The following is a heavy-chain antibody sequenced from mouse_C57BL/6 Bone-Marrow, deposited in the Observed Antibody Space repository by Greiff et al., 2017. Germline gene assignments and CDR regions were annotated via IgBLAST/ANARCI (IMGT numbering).Heavy chain of an antibody. CDR3: GRNSDYFDY. Sequence: VQLQHPGAELVMPGASVKLSCKASGYTFTSYWMHWVKQRPGQGLEWIGEIDPSDSYTNYNQKFKGKSTLTVDKSSSTAYMQLSSLTSEDSAVYYCGRNSDYFDYWGQGTTLTVSS. CDR2: IDPSDSYT. J-gene: IGHJ2*01. V-gene: IGHV1-69*01. CDR1: GYTFTSYW. D-gene: IGHD6-1*01.